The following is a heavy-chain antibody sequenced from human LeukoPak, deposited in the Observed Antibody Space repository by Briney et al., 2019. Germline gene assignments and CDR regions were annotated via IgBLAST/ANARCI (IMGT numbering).Heavy chain of an antibody. V-gene: IGHV4-59*08. CDR1: GGSISSYY. CDR2: IYYSGST. CDR3: ARHLFLSSGMGATSNWFDP. J-gene: IGHJ5*02. Sequence: SDTLSLTCTVSGGSISSYYWSWIRQPPGKGLEWIRYIYYSGSTNYNPSLKSRVTISVDTSKNQFSLKLSSVTAADTAVYYCARHLFLSSGMGATSNWFDPWGQGTLVTVSS. D-gene: IGHD1-26*01.